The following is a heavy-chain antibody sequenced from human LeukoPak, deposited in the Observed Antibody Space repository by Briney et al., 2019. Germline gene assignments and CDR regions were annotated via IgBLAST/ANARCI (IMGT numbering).Heavy chain of an antibody. V-gene: IGHV1-46*01. J-gene: IGHJ5*02. CDR1: GYTFTSYY. Sequence: ASVKVSCKASGYTFTSYYMHWVRQAPRQGLEWMGIINPSGGSTSYAQKFQGRVTMTRDTSTSTVYMELSSLRSEDTAVYYCARTVVRNWFDPWGQGTLVTVSS. CDR2: INPSGGST. D-gene: IGHD3-22*01. CDR3: ARTVVRNWFDP.